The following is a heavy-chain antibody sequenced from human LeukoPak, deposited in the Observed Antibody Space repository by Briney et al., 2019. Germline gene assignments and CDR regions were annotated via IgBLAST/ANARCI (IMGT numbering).Heavy chain of an antibody. D-gene: IGHD4-11*01. CDR1: GGSISSYY. Sequence: PSETLSLTCTVSGGSISSYYWSWIRQPPGKGLEWIGYIYYSGSTNYNPSLKSRVTISVDTSKNQFSLKLSSVTAADTAMYYCARRRATVTTSLDYYYYMDVWGKGTTVTVSS. CDR2: IYYSGST. V-gene: IGHV4-59*12. J-gene: IGHJ6*03. CDR3: ARRRATVTTSLDYYYYMDV.